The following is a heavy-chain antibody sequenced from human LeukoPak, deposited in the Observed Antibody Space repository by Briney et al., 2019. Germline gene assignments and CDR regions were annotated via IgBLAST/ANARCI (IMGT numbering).Heavy chain of an antibody. D-gene: IGHD3-3*01. V-gene: IGHV3-30*04. Sequence: GGSLRLSCAGSGFTLSSYAIHWVRQAPGKGLEWVAVISFDGSHELYADSVKGRFTISRDNAKNSLYLQMNSLRAEDTAVYYCARDNNYDSGRVDYWGQGTLVTVSS. J-gene: IGHJ4*02. CDR3: ARDNNYDSGRVDY. CDR2: ISFDGSHE. CDR1: GFTLSSYA.